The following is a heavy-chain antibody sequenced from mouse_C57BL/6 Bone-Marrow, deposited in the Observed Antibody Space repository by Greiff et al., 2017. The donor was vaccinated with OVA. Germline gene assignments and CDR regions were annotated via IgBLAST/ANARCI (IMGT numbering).Heavy chain of an antibody. V-gene: IGHV1-72*01. Sequence: VKLQQPGAELVKPGASVKLSCKASGSTFTSYWMHWVKQRPGRGLEWIGRIDPNSGGTKYNEKFTSKATLTVDKPSSRAYMQLSSQTSEDSAVYYCARSVYYYGSSHDYWGQGTTLTVSS. D-gene: IGHD1-1*01. J-gene: IGHJ2*01. CDR1: GSTFTSYW. CDR3: ARSVYYYGSSHDY. CDR2: IDPNSGGT.